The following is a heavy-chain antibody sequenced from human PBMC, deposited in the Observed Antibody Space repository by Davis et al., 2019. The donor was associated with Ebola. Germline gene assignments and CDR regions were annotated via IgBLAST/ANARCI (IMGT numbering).Heavy chain of an antibody. D-gene: IGHD2-2*03. CDR1: GFSLSTSGVG. Sequence: SGPTLVKPTQTLTLTCTFSGFSLSTSGVGVGWIRQPPGKALEWLALIYWDDDKRYSPSLKSRLTITKDTSKNQVVLTMTNMDPVDTATYYCAHSSGYCSSTSCYQDAFDIWGQGTMVTVSS. CDR2: IYWDDDK. V-gene: IGHV2-5*02. CDR3: AHSSGYCSSTSCYQDAFDI. J-gene: IGHJ3*02.